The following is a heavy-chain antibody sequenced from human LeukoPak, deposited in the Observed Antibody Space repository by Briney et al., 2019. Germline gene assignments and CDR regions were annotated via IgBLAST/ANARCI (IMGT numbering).Heavy chain of an antibody. Sequence: ASVKVSFKASGYTFNRYGITGVRQAPGQGLEWMGGISVYNGSTNYAQKLQGRVTMTTDTSTSTAYLELRSLRSDDTAMYYCARDYGYGVTVMISDDYWGQGTLVTVSS. CDR2: ISVYNGST. V-gene: IGHV1-18*01. CDR1: GYTFNRYG. CDR3: ARDYGYGVTVMISDDY. J-gene: IGHJ4*02. D-gene: IGHD5-12*01.